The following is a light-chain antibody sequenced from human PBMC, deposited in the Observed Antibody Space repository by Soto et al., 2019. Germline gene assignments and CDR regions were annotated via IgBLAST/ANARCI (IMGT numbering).Light chain of an antibody. CDR2: WAS. Sequence: DIVMTQSPDSLAVSLGERATINCKSSQSVLYSSNNKNYLAWYQQKPGQPPKLLIYWASTRESGVPDRFSGIGSGKDFTLTISSLQAEDVAVYYCQQYYRTPYTFGQGTKLEIK. CDR3: QQYYRTPYT. CDR1: QSVLYSSNNKNY. V-gene: IGKV4-1*01. J-gene: IGKJ2*01.